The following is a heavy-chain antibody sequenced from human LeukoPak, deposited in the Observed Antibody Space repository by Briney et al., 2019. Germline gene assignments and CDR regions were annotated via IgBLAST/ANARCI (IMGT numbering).Heavy chain of an antibody. CDR3: ARTKINNWSDPDAFDI. CDR2: IYPGDSDT. V-gene: IGHV5-51*01. J-gene: IGHJ3*02. Sequence: GESLKISCKGSGYSFTSYWIGWVRQMPGKGLEWMGIIYPGDSDTRYSPSFQGQVTISADKSISTAYLQWSSLKASDTAMYYCARTKINNWSDPDAFDIWGQGTMVTVSS. CDR1: GYSFTSYW. D-gene: IGHD1-20*01.